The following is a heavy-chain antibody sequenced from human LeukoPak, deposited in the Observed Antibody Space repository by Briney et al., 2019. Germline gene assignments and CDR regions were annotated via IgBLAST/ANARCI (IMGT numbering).Heavy chain of an antibody. Sequence: PGGSLRLSCAASGFTFSSYGMHWVRQAPGKGLEWVSAISGSGGSTYYADSVKGRFTISRDNSKNTLYLQMNSLRAEDTAVYYCASARSGITMIVVARYWGQGTLVTVSS. J-gene: IGHJ4*02. CDR2: ISGSGGST. V-gene: IGHV3-23*01. CDR3: ASARSGITMIVVARY. CDR1: GFTFSSYG. D-gene: IGHD3-22*01.